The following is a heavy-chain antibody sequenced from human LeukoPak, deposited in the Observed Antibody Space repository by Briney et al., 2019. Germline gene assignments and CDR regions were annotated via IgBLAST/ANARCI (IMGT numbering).Heavy chain of an antibody. V-gene: IGHV3-9*03. D-gene: IGHD3-10*01. J-gene: IGHJ3*02. CDR1: GFTFDDYA. CDR2: ISWNSGSI. CDR3: AKTLYGSGSPNAFDI. Sequence: GGSLRLSCAASGFTFDDYAMHWVRQAPGKGLAWVSGISWNSGSIGYADSVKGRFTISRDNAKNSLYLQMNSLRAEDMALYYCAKTLYGSGSPNAFDIWGQGTMVTVSS.